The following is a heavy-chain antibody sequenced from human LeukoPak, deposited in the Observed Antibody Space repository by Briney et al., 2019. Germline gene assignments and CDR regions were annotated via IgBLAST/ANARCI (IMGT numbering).Heavy chain of an antibody. V-gene: IGHV1-18*01. CDR1: GYTFTSYG. Sequence: ASVKVSCKASGYTFTSYGISWVRQAPGQGFESMGWISAYNGNTNYAQKVQGRVTMTTDTSTSTAYMELRSLRSDDTAVYYCAREETHHVYYGMDVWGQGTMVTVSS. J-gene: IGHJ6*02. CDR3: AREETHHVYYGMDV. D-gene: IGHD1-14*01. CDR2: ISAYNGNT.